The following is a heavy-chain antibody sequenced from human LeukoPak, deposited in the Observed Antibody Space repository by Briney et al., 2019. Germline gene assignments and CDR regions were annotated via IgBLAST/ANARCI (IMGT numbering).Heavy chain of an antibody. D-gene: IGHD3-22*01. CDR2: IIPIFGTA. V-gene: IGHV1-69*05. J-gene: IGHJ5*02. CDR1: GGTFSSYA. CDR3: ARSSYYYDSSGYPNWFDP. Sequence: ASVKVSCKASGGTFSSYAISWVRQAPGQGLEWMGGIIPIFGTANYAQTFQGRVTITTDESTSTAYMELSSLRSEDTAVYYCARSSYYYDSSGYPNWFDPWGQGTLVTVSS.